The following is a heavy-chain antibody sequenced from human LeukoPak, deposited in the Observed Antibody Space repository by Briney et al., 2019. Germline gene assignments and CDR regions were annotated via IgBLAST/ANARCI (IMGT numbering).Heavy chain of an antibody. CDR1: GFTFSSYA. J-gene: IGHJ3*02. CDR3: ASPYDVFDI. V-gene: IGHV3-30-3*01. Sequence: GGSLRLSCAASGFTFSSYAMHWVRQAPGKGLEWVAVISYDGSNKYYADSVKGRFTISRDNSKNTLYLQMNSLRAEDTAVYYCASPYDVFDIWGKGTMVTVSS. CDR2: ISYDGSNK.